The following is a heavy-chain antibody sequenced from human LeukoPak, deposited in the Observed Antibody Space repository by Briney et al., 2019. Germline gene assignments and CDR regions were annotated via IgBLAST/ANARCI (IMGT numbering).Heavy chain of an antibody. J-gene: IGHJ5*02. CDR2: IYYSGST. CDR3: AREDGLRRFDP. V-gene: IGHV4-59*01. Sequence: SETLSLTCTVSGGSISSYYWSWIRQLPGKGLEWIGYIYYSGSTNYNPSLKSRVTISVDTTKNQFSLKLSSVTAADTAVYYCAREDGLRRFDPWGQGTLVTVSS. CDR1: GGSISSYY. D-gene: IGHD5-12*01.